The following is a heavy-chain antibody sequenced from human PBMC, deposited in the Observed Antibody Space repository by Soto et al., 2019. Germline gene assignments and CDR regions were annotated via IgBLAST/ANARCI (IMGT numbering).Heavy chain of an antibody. D-gene: IGHD2-8*01. CDR2: ISPKSGGT. CDR1: GYSFTDYH. CDR3: ARGHSTDCSNGVCSFFYNHEMAV. J-gene: IGHJ6*02. V-gene: IGHV1-2*05. Sequence: ASVKVSCKASGYSFTDYHIHWVRQSPGQGREWLGRISPKSGGTRTAQKFQGWVNMTRDKSISTVYMELTRMRSDDTVVYFCARGHSTDCSNGVCSFFYNHEMAVWGQGTTVTVSS.